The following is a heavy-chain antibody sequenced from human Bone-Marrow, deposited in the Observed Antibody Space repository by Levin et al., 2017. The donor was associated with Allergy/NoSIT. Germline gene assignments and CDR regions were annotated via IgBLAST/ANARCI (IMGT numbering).Heavy chain of an antibody. D-gene: IGHD6-25*01. CDR1: RGSVSGDY. V-gene: IGHV4-4*08. J-gene: IGHJ5*01. CDR3: ATSYASGWFVS. CDR2: IYTGGIT. Sequence: PSETLSLTCAVSRGSVSGDYCNWIRRAPGRRLEWLGYIYTGGITNYNPSLKSRLTMSIDTSTNQFSLNLTAVTAADTAVYFCATSYASGWFVSWGPGTPVIVSS.